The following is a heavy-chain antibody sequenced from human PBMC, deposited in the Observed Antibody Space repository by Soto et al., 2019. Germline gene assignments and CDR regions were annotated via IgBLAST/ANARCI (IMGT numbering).Heavy chain of an antibody. CDR3: ARRRGIAVRAYSYGMDV. V-gene: IGHV4-61*01. Sequence: SETLSLTCTVSGDSVNTVNYYWTWIRQPPVKGLEWIGYVSHSGSTNYSPSLKSRVTLSVDTSKNQFYLTLTSVAAADTAVYYCARRRGIAVRAYSYGMDVWGQGTT. D-gene: IGHD6-6*01. CDR2: VSHSGST. CDR1: GDSVNTVNYY. J-gene: IGHJ6*02.